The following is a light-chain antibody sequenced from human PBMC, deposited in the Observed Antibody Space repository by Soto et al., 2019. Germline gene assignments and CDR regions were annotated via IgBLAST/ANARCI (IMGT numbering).Light chain of an antibody. CDR1: QSVSNSF. J-gene: IGKJ5*01. Sequence: ENVLTQSPGTLSLSPGERATLSCRASQSVSNSFLAWYQQRPGQPPRLLIYGAFSRAAGIPDRFSGSGSGTDFTLTITRLETEDFAVYFCQHYDDSSSTFGQGTRLEIK. CDR3: QHYDDSSST. V-gene: IGKV3-20*01. CDR2: GAF.